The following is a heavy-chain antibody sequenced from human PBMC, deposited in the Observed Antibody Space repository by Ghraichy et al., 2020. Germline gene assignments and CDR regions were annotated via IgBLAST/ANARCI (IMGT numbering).Heavy chain of an antibody. V-gene: IGHV3-73*01. CDR2: IRSKANSYAT. J-gene: IGHJ4*02. CDR1: GFTFSGSA. CDR3: GADILVGGGDY. D-gene: IGHD2-2*01. Sequence: GGSLRLSCAASGFTFSGSAMHWVRQASGKGLEWVGRIRSKANSYATAYAASVKGRFTISRDDSKNTAYLQMNSLNTEDTAVYYCGADILVGGGDYRGQGTLVTVSS.